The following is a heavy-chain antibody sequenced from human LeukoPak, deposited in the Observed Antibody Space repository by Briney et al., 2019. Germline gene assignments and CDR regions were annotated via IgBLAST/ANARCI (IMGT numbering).Heavy chain of an antibody. Sequence: PGGSLRLSCAASGFTFRNSAMSWVRQPPGKGLEWIGSIYYVGSTYYNPSLKSRFTISVDTSKNQFSLKLRSVTAADTAVYYCAGPGEDSGWPFDSWGQGTLVTVSS. CDR1: GFTFRNSA. D-gene: IGHD6-25*01. CDR2: IYYVGST. CDR3: AGPGEDSGWPFDS. J-gene: IGHJ4*02. V-gene: IGHV4-39*01.